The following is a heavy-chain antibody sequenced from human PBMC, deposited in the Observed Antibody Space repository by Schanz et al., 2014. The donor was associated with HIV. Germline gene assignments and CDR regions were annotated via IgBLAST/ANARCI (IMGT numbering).Heavy chain of an antibody. Sequence: QVQVVQSGAEVKKPGASVKVSCSVSGYTLTPLSLHWVRQAPGKGLEWMGAFDPENGETIYAQKFQGRVTVTEDTSSDTVYMELSSLKSEDTAVYYCARPHYSVVSSRAMDAWGQGTTVTVSS. V-gene: IGHV1-24*01. J-gene: IGHJ6*02. CDR1: GYTLTPLS. D-gene: IGHD2-15*01. CDR2: FDPENGET. CDR3: ARPHYSVVSSRAMDA.